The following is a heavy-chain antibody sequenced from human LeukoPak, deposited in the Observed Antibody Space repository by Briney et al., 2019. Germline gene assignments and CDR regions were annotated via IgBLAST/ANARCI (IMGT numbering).Heavy chain of an antibody. J-gene: IGHJ4*02. CDR1: GFTFSSYG. V-gene: IGHV3-30*18. D-gene: IGHD3-3*01. CDR2: ISYDGSNK. CDR3: AKGGRITIFGEVIKGGRLSSPADD. Sequence: GGSLRLSCAASGFTFSSYGMHWVRQAPGKGLEWVAVISYDGSNKYYADSVKGRCTISRDNSKNTLFLQMNSLRAEDTAVYYCAKGGRITIFGEVIKGGRLSSPADDWGQGTLVTVSS.